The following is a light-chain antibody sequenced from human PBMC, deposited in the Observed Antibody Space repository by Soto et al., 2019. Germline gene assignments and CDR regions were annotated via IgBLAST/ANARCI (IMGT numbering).Light chain of an antibody. J-gene: IGLJ3*02. V-gene: IGLV2-8*01. Sequence: QSVLTQPPSASGSPGQSVTISCTGSSSDVGGYEYVSWYQQHPGKAPKLIIYEVIKRPSGVPDRFSGSKSGNTASLTVSGLQAEDEADYYCSSYTSRSTRLFGGGTKLTVL. CDR1: SSDVGGYEY. CDR3: SSYTSRSTRL. CDR2: EVI.